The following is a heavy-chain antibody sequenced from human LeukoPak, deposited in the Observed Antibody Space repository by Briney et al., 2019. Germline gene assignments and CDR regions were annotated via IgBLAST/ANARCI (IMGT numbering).Heavy chain of an antibody. CDR2: ISGSGGST. J-gene: IGHJ6*03. D-gene: IGHD1-26*01. CDR3: AKTRVWELLRRDSYYYMDV. V-gene: IGHV3-23*01. CDR1: GFTFSSYA. Sequence: PGGSLRLSCAASGFTFSSYAMSWVRQAPGKGLEWVSAISGSGGSTYYADSVKGRFTISRDNSKNTLYLQMNSLRAKDTAVYYCAKTRVWELLRRDSYYYMDVWGKGTTVTVSS.